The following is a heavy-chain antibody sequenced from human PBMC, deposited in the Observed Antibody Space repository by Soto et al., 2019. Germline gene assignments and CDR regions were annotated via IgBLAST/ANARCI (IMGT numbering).Heavy chain of an antibody. Sequence: ASVKVSCKASGYTFTSYDINWVRQATGQGLEWMGRMNPNSGNTGYAQKFQGRVTMTRNTSISTAYMELSSLRSEDTAVYYCARAYDFYNWFDPWGQGTLVTVSS. V-gene: IGHV1-8*01. CDR1: GYTFTSYD. CDR3: ARAYDFYNWFDP. D-gene: IGHD3-3*01. CDR2: MNPNSGNT. J-gene: IGHJ5*02.